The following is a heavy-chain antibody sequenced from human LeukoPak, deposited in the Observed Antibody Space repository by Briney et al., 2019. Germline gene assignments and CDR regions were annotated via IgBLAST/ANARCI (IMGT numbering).Heavy chain of an antibody. J-gene: IGHJ4*02. CDR2: INPNSGGT. Sequence: ASVKVSCKASGYTFTSYDINWVRQAPGQGLEWMGWINPNSGGTNYAQKFQGRVTMTRDTSISTAYMELSRLRSDDTAVYYCARERTTVTTFDYWGQGTLDTVSS. CDR3: ARERTTVTTFDY. V-gene: IGHV1-2*02. D-gene: IGHD4-17*01. CDR1: GYTFTSYD.